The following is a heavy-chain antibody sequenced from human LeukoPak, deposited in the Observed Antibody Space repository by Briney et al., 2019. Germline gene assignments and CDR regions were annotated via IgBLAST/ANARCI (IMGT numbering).Heavy chain of an antibody. D-gene: IGHD4-17*01. CDR2: LNPSGTT. J-gene: IGHJ4*02. V-gene: IGHV4-61*02. Sequence: SQTLSLTCTVSGDSISRNIYHWCWIRQSAGKGLEWIGRLNPSGTTSSNPSLKSRLTMSLDPSENKFSLKLSSVTPADTALYYCARGRPYGDYFDYWGQGSLVTVSS. CDR1: GDSISRNIYH. CDR3: ARGRPYGDYFDY.